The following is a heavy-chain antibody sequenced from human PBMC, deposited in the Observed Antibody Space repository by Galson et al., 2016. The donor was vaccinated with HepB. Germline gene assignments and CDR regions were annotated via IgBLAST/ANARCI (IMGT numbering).Heavy chain of an antibody. CDR1: GYTFTTYA. D-gene: IGHD5-12*01. J-gene: IGHJ6*02. CDR3: ARGHIVATVDYYYYSLDV. CDR2: INAANGDT. Sequence: SVKVSCKASGYTFTTYAMYWVRQAPGQRLEWMGWINAANGDTKYSQKLQGRGTITWDTSANTAYMELSSLRSEDTAVYYCARGHIVATVDYYYYSLDVWGQGTTVTVSS. V-gene: IGHV1-3*01.